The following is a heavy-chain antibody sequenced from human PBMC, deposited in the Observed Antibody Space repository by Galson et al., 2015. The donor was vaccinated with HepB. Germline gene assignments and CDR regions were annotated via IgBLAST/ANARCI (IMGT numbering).Heavy chain of an antibody. D-gene: IGHD3-3*01. CDR2: IRTDSTNR. CDR1: GYTFINYA. J-gene: IGHJ4*02. V-gene: IGHV1-18*04. CDR3: ARVASTVGATPSLDY. Sequence: SLRLSCTASGYTFINYAISWVRQAPGQGLEWMAGIRTDSTNRYYAEDVKDRVTMTKDTSTSTVYVQLRSLRAEDTAVYYCARVASTVGATPSLDYWGQGTLVTVSS.